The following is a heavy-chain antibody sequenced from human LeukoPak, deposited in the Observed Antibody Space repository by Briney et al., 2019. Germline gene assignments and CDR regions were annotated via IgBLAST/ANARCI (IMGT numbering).Heavy chain of an antibody. CDR2: INHSGST. Sequence: PSETLSLTCAVYGGSFSGYYWSWLRQPPGKGLEWLGEINHSGSTNYNPSLKSRVTISVDTSKNQFSLKLSSVTAADTAVYYCARGPENYYGSGSYYSPYYFDYRGQGTLVTVSS. CDR1: GGSFSGYY. D-gene: IGHD3-10*01. V-gene: IGHV4-34*01. CDR3: ARGPENYYGSGSYYSPYYFDY. J-gene: IGHJ4*02.